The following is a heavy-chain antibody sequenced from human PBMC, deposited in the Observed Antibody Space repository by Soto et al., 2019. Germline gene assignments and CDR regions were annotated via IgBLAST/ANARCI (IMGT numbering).Heavy chain of an antibody. CDR2: INHSGST. CDR3: ARVQWFGMDGRY. CDR1: GGSFSGYY. J-gene: IGHJ4*02. Sequence: QVQLQQWGAGLLKPSETLSRTCAVYGGSFSGYYWSWILQPPGKGLERIGEINHSGSTIYNPSLESRVTISVDTSKSQFSLKLSSVTAADTAVYGCARVQWFGMDGRYWGQGTLVTVSS. D-gene: IGHD3-10*01. V-gene: IGHV4-34*02.